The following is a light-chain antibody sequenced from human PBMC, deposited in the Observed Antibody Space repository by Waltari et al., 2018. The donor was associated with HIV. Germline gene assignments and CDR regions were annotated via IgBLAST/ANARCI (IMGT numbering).Light chain of an antibody. V-gene: IGLV2-23*02. Sequence: QYALTLPASVPGSPGQSITISCTGTTSDVGRSDLATWYQKHPDKAPKLMIYEVSKRPSGVSNRFSGSKSGNTASLTISGLQAEDEADYYCCSYAGSSTHVFGGGTKVTVL. CDR3: CSYAGSSTHV. CDR2: EVS. J-gene: IGLJ1*01. CDR1: TSDVGRSDL.